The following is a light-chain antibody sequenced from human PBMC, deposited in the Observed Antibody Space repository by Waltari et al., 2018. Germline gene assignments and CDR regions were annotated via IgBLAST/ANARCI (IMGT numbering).Light chain of an antibody. CDR1: VVATTY. CDR3: YSAADNIVV. CDR2: KDS. J-gene: IGLJ3*02. V-gene: IGLV3-27*01. Sequence: YELTQPSSVSVSPGQTARITCSGDVVATTYVRWFQQKPGQAPVLVIYKDSERPSGIPERFSGSSSGTTVTLTISGAQVEDEADYYCYSAADNIVVFGGGTKLTVL.